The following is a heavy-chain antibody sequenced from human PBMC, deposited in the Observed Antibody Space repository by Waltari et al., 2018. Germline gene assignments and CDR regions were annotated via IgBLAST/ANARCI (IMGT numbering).Heavy chain of an antibody. V-gene: IGHV1-3*01. D-gene: IGHD1-20*01. CDR1: GYTFTSYA. Sequence: QVQLVQSGAEVKKPGASVKVSCKASGYTFTSYAMHWVLQAPGQRLEWMGWINAGNGNTKYSQKFQGRVTITRDTSASTAYMELSSLRSEDTAVYYCARRGIGITGTNEAGTFDYWGQGTLVTVSS. J-gene: IGHJ4*02. CDR2: INAGNGNT. CDR3: ARRGIGITGTNEAGTFDY.